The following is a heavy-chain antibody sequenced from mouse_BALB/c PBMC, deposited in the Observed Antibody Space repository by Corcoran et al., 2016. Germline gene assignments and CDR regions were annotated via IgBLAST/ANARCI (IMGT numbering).Heavy chain of an antibody. V-gene: IGHV1-66*01. CDR2: IFPGSGNT. CDR3: ARTGGYGNYVAY. CDR1: GYSFTSYY. J-gene: IGHJ3*01. D-gene: IGHD2-1*01. Sequence: QVQLQQSGPELVKPGASVKISCKASGYSFTSYYIHWVKQRPGQGLEWIGWIFPGSGNTKYNEKFKGKATLTADTSSSTAYMQRSSLTSEDSAVDCCARTGGYGNYVAYWGQGTLVTFSA.